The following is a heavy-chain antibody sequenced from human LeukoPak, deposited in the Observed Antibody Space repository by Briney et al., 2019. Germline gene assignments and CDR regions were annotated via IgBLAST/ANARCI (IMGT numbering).Heavy chain of an antibody. CDR1: GFNLGDYA. Sequence: GGSLRLSCTASGFNLGDYAMSWVRQAPGKGLEWIGFIRSKSYSGTTEYAASVKGRISVSRDDSKSIAFLEMNSLKTEDTAVYYCTRVIRLSGGRHYFDYWGQGTLVTVSS. CDR3: TRVIRLSGGRHYFDY. V-gene: IGHV3-49*04. J-gene: IGHJ4*02. D-gene: IGHD2-21*01. CDR2: IRSKSYSGTT.